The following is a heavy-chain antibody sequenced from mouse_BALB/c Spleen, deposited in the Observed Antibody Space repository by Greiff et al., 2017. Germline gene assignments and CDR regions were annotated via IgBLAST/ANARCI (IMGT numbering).Heavy chain of an antibody. CDR3: ARDYYGCY. CDR1: GFTFSSYG. Sequence: EVMLVESGGGLVQPGGSLKLSCAASGFTFSSYGMSWVRQTPDKRLELVATINSNGGSTYYPDSVKGRFTISRDNAKNTLYLQMSSLKSEDTAMYYCARDYYGCYWGQGTTLTVSS. D-gene: IGHD1-1*01. CDR2: INSNGGST. V-gene: IGHV5-6-3*01. J-gene: IGHJ2*01.